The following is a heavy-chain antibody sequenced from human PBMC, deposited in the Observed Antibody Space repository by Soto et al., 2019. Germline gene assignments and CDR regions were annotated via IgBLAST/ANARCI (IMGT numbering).Heavy chain of an antibody. CDR2: MNPNSGNT. Sequence: ASVKVSCKASGYTFTSYDINWGRQATGQGLEWMGWMNPNSGNTGNAQKFQGRVTMTRNTSISTAYMELSNLRSEDTAVYYSARSVGIAARYADYWGQGTLVTVSS. CDR1: GYTFTSYD. J-gene: IGHJ4*02. V-gene: IGHV1-8*02. D-gene: IGHD6-6*01. CDR3: ARSVGIAARYADY.